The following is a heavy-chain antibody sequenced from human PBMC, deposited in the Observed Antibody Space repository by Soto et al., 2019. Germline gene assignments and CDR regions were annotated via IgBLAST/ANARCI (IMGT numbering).Heavy chain of an antibody. V-gene: IGHV1-18*01. CDR1: GYTFTSYG. D-gene: IGHD2-2*02. CDR2: ISAYNGNT. CDR3: ARVLQACSSTSCYRAFDY. Sequence: QVQLVQSGAEVKKPGASVKVSCKASGYTFTSYGISWVRQAPGQGLEWMGWISAYNGNTNYAQKLQGRVTMTTDTSTSTAYMELRSLRSDDTAVYYCARVLQACSSTSCYRAFDYWGQGTLVTISS. J-gene: IGHJ4*02.